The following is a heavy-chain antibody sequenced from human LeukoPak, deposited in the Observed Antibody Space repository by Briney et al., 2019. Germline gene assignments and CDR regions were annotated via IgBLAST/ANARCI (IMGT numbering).Heavy chain of an antibody. CDR2: ISSSSSYI. CDR3: ARVGYDILTGYRQSFDY. D-gene: IGHD3-9*01. Sequence: PGGSLRLSCAASGFTFSSYSMNWVRQAPGKGLEWVSSISSSSSYIYYADSVKGRFTISRDNAKNSLYLQMNSLRAEDTAVYYCARVGYDILTGYRQSFDYWGQGTLVTVSS. CDR1: GFTFSSYS. J-gene: IGHJ4*02. V-gene: IGHV3-21*01.